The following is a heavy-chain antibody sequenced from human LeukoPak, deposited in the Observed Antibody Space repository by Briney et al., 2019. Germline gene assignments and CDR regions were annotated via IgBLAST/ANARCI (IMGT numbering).Heavy chain of an antibody. CDR3: ARRTTMVRGVIIWSVRFGH. J-gene: IGHJ4*02. CDR1: GGSFSGYY. Sequence: SETLSLTCAVYGGSFSGYYWSWIRQPPGKGLEWIGEINHSGSTNYNPSLKSRVTISVDTSKNQFSLKLSSVTAADTAVYYCARRTTMVRGVIIWSVRFGHWGQGTLVTVSS. V-gene: IGHV4-34*01. CDR2: INHSGST. D-gene: IGHD3-10*01.